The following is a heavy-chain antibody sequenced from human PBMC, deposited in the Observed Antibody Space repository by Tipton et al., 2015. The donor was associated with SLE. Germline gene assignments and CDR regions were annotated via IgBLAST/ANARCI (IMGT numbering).Heavy chain of an antibody. D-gene: IGHD5-12*01. V-gene: IGHV4-59*07. Sequence: TLSLTCTVSGGSISSYYWSWIRQPPGKGLEWIGYIYYSGSTNYNPSLKSRVTISVDTSKNQFSLKLSSVTAADTAVYYCARSPHGVVATIDNWFDPWGQGTLVTVSS. J-gene: IGHJ5*02. CDR3: ARSPHGVVATIDNWFDP. CDR1: GGSISSYY. CDR2: IYYSGST.